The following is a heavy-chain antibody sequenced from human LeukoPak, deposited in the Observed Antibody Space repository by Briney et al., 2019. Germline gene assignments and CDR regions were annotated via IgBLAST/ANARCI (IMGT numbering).Heavy chain of an antibody. CDR1: GFTFSSYE. Sequence: GGSLRLSCAASGFTFSSYEMNWVRQAPGKGLEWVALIWHDGSQKNYADSVKGRFTISRDNSKNTLYLQMNSLRAEDTAIYYCANNFDYWGQGTLVTVSS. J-gene: IGHJ4*02. V-gene: IGHV3-33*08. CDR2: IWHDGSQK. CDR3: ANNFDY.